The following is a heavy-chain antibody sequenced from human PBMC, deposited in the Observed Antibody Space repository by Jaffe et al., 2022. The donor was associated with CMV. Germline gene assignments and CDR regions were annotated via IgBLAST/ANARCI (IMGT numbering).Heavy chain of an antibody. D-gene: IGHD5-12*01. J-gene: IGHJ2*01. Sequence: QVQLVESGGGLVKPGGSLRLSCAASGFTFSDYYMSWIRQAPGKGLEWVSYISSSSSYTNYADSVKGRFTISRDNAKNSLYLQMNSLRAEDTAVYYCARGVMEMATISRSWYFDLWGRGTLVTVSS. CDR2: ISSSSSYT. CDR1: GFTFSDYY. V-gene: IGHV3-11*06. CDR3: ARGVMEMATISRSWYFDL.